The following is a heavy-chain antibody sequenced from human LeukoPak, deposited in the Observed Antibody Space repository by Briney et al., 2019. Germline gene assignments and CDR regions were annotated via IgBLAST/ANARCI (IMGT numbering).Heavy chain of an antibody. CDR3: ASSRSGWSFDY. J-gene: IGHJ4*02. CDR2: IYSGDSDT. CDR1: GYSFTNYW. D-gene: IGHD6-19*01. V-gene: IGHV5-51*01. Sequence: RGESLKISCKGSGYSFTNYWIAWVRQMPGKGLEWMGIIYSGDSDTRYSPSFQGQVTISADKSISTAYLQWSSLKASDTAMYYCASSRSGWSFDYWGQGTLVTVSS.